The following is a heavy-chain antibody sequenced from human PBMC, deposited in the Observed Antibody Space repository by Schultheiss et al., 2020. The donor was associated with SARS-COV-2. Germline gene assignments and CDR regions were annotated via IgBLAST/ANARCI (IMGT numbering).Heavy chain of an antibody. D-gene: IGHD1-26*01. J-gene: IGHJ6*02. V-gene: IGHV1-69*10. CDR2: IIPIFGIA. CDR3: ARDEEHYYYGMDV. Sequence: SVKVSCKASGYTFTSYGISWVRQAPGQGLEWMGGIIPIFGIANYAQKFQGRVTITADKSTSTAYMELSSLRSEDTAVYYCARDEEHYYYGMDVWGQGTTVTVSS. CDR1: GYTFTSYG.